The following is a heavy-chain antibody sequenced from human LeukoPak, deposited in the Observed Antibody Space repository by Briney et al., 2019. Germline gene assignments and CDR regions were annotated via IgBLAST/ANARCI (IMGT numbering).Heavy chain of an antibody. D-gene: IGHD6-13*01. CDR1: GFTFSSYG. J-gene: IGHJ6*02. CDR3: ASTLESSSWYNPTSYYYYYGMDV. CDR2: ISYDGSNK. V-gene: IGHV3-30*03. Sequence: PGGSLRLPCAASGFTFSSYGMHWVRQAPGKGLEWVAVISYDGSNKYYADSVKGRFTISRDNSKNTLYLQMNSLRAEDTAVYYCASTLESSSWYNPTSYYYYYGMDVWGQGTTVTVSS.